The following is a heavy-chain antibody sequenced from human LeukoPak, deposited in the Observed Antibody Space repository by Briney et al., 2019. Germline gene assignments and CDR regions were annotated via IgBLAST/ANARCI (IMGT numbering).Heavy chain of an antibody. V-gene: IGHV1-69*13. CDR3: ARSPGGYSGSYFTGMDV. CDR2: IIPIFGTA. D-gene: IGHD1-26*01. Sequence: ASVKVSCKASGGTFSSYAISWVRQAPGQGLEWMGEIIPIFGTANYAQKFQGRVTITADESTSTAYMELSSLRSEDTAVYYCARSPGGYSGSYFTGMDVWGQGTTVTVSS. J-gene: IGHJ6*02. CDR1: GGTFSSYA.